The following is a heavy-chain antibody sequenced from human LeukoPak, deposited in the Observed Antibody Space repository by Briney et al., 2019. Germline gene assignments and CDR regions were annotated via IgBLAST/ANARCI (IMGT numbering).Heavy chain of an antibody. CDR2: IIPIFGTA. D-gene: IGHD1-1*01. CDR1: EGTFSRYA. V-gene: IGHV1-69*01. J-gene: IGHJ4*02. Sequence: SVKVSCKASEGTFSRYAISWVRQAPGQGLGRMGGIIPIFGTANYAQKFQGRVTITADESTSTAYMELSSLRSEDTAVYYCARGHRPGPYNWNDGGFDYWGQGTLVTVSS. CDR3: ARGHRPGPYNWNDGGFDY.